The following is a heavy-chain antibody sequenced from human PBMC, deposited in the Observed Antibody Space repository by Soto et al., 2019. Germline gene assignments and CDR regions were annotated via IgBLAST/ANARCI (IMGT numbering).Heavy chain of an antibody. J-gene: IGHJ4*02. D-gene: IGHD7-27*01. V-gene: IGHV4-31*03. CDR2: IHYNGRT. CDR3: ARIPYGSFWGYFDY. Sequence: SETLSLTCTVSGGSISSGDYFWTWIRQHPEKGLECIGYIHYNGRTNSSPSLKSRVTVSTDASKNQFSLILSSVTAADTAVYYCARIPYGSFWGYFDYWGQGALVTVSS. CDR1: GGSISSGDYF.